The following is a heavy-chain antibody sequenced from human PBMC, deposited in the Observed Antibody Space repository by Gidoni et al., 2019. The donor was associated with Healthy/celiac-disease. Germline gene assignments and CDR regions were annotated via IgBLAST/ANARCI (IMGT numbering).Heavy chain of an antibody. D-gene: IGHD2-2*01. CDR1: GGSISSSNW. J-gene: IGHJ6*02. V-gene: IGHV4-4*02. Sequence: QVQLQESGPGLVKPSGTLSLTCAVSGGSISSSNWWSWVRQPPGKGLEWIGEIYHRGSTNYNPSLKSRVTISVDKSKNQFSLKLSSVTAADTAVYYCARGSTAMWFDYYYYGMDVWGQGTTVTVSS. CDR2: IYHRGST. CDR3: ARGSTAMWFDYYYYGMDV.